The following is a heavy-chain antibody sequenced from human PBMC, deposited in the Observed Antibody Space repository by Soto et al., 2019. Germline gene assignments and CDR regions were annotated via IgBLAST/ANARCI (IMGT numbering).Heavy chain of an antibody. CDR2: ISGSGDIT. V-gene: IGHV3-23*01. D-gene: IGHD3-9*01. CDR1: GFACSNSA. J-gene: IGHJ4*02. Sequence: EVQLLESGGGLVQPGGSLRLSCAVSGFACSNSAMTWVRQAPGKGLEWVSGISGSGDITYNTDSVKGRFAISRDTSKSVVYLQMRSLRAEDTAVYYCAKVPQWVLRYHDWFFDYWGQGTLVTVSS. CDR3: AKVPQWVLRYHDWFFDY.